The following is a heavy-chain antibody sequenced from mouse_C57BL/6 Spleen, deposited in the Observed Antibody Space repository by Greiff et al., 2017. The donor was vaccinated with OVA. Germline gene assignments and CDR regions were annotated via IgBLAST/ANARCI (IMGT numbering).Heavy chain of an antibody. V-gene: IGHV2-5*01. CDR1: GFSLTSYG. Sequence: QVQLQQSGPGLVQPSQTLSITCTASGFSLTSYGVHWVRQSPGQGLEWLGVIWSGGSTAYNAAVMSRRSITKDNSKSQVFFKMNSLHADNTAIYYDATYSNYVKYAMDYWGQGTSVTVSS. CDR3: ATYSNYVKYAMDY. J-gene: IGHJ4*01. D-gene: IGHD2-5*01. CDR2: IWSGGST.